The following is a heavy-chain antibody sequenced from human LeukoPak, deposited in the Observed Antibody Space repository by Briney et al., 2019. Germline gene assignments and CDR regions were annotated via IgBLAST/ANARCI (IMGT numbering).Heavy chain of an antibody. CDR1: GGTFSGYA. CDR3: ARDDYYDRKSPGSGAEYFQH. V-gene: IGHV1-69*13. J-gene: IGHJ1*01. D-gene: IGHD3-22*01. Sequence: ASVKVSCKASGGTFSGYAISWVRQAPGQGLEWMGGIIPIFGTANYAQKFQGRVTITADESTSTAYMELSSLRSEDTAVYYCARDDYYDRKSPGSGAEYFQHWGQGTLVTVSS. CDR2: IIPIFGTA.